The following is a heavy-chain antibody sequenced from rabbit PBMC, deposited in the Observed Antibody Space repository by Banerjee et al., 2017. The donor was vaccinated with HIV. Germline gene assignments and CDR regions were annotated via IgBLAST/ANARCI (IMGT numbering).Heavy chain of an antibody. CDR2: IYNGDGNT. Sequence: QSLEESGGDLVKPGASLTLTCTASGFSFSSSYWICWVRQAPGKGLEWITCIYNGDGNTHYASWAKGRFTISKTSSTTVTLQMTSLTAADTATYFCAKYDSTTGDLNLWGPGTLVTVS. CDR3: AKYDSTTGDLNL. V-gene: IGHV1S40*01. J-gene: IGHJ4*01. D-gene: IGHD1-1*01. CDR1: GFSFSSSYW.